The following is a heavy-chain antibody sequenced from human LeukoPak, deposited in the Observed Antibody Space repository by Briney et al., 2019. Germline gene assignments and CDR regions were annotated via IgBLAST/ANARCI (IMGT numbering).Heavy chain of an antibody. D-gene: IGHD1-26*01. J-gene: IGHJ4*02. Sequence: SETLSLTCTDPGGSISRPYCSWIRQPPGKGLECIGHFYYRESPSYSPALKSRVTISVDTSKNQFSLNLNSVTAADTVVYYCAIGPWELDYWGRGTLVTVSS. V-gene: IGHV4-59*08. CDR1: GGSISRPY. CDR2: FYYRESP. CDR3: AIGPWELDY.